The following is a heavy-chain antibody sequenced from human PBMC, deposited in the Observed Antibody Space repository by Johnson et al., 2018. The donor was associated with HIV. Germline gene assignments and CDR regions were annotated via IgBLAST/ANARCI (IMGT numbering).Heavy chain of an antibody. V-gene: IGHV3-33*08. J-gene: IGHJ3*02. CDR3: AREVKRYAFDI. Sequence: QVQLVESGGGLIQPGGSLRLSCAASGFTVSSNYMSWVRQAPGKGLEWVAVIWYDGSNKYYADSVKGRFTISRDNSKNTLYLQMDSLRAEDTAVYYCAREVKRYAFDIWGQVTMVTVSS. CDR1: GFTVSSNY. CDR2: IWYDGSNK.